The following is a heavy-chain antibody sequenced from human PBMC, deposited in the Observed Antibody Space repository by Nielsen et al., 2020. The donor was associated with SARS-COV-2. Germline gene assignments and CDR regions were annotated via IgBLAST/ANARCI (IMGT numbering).Heavy chain of an antibody. CDR2: ISYDGSNK. CDR1: GFTFSSYG. V-gene: IGHV3-30*18. D-gene: IGHD2-2*01. CDR3: AKGLMTADVY. Sequence: GESLKISCAASGFTFSSYGMHWVRQAPGKGLEWVAVISYDGSNKYYADSVKGRFTISRDNSKNTLYLQMNSLRAEDTAVYYCAKGLMTADVYWGQGTLVTVPS. J-gene: IGHJ4*02.